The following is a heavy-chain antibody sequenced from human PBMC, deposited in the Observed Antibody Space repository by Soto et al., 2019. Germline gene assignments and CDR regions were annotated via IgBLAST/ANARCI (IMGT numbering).Heavy chain of an antibody. CDR3: ARDLAILYYYDSSGYYARPDAFDI. J-gene: IGHJ3*02. CDR2: IIPIFGTA. Sequence: SVKVSCKASGGTFSSYAISWVRQAPGQGLEWMGGIIPIFGTANYAQKFQGRVTITADESTSTAYMELSSLRSEDTAVYYCARDLAILYYYDSSGYYARPDAFDIWGKGTMVTVSS. D-gene: IGHD3-22*01. CDR1: GGTFSSYA. V-gene: IGHV1-69*13.